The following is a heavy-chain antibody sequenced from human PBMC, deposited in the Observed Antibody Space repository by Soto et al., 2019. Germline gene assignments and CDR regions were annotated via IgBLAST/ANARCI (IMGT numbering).Heavy chain of an antibody. Sequence: PGGSLRLSCAASGFTFDDYAMHWVRQAPGKGLEWVSGISWNSGSIGYADSVKGRFTISRDNAKNSLYLQMNSLRAEDTALYYCAKDSRSSAYYMDVWGKGTTVTV. J-gene: IGHJ6*03. CDR2: ISWNSGSI. CDR3: AKDSRSSAYYMDV. CDR1: GFTFDDYA. D-gene: IGHD2-15*01. V-gene: IGHV3-9*01.